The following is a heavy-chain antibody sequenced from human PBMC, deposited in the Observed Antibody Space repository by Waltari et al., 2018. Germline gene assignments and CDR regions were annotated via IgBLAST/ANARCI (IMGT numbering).Heavy chain of an antibody. Sequence: QVQLVQSGAEVKKPGASVKVSCKASGYTFTGYYMHWVRQAPGQGLEWMGWINPNSGGTNYAQKFQGWVTMTRDTSISTAYMGLSRLRSDDTAVYYCARDGYYGSGSYHRFYYYYGMDVWGQGTTVTVSS. V-gene: IGHV1-2*04. D-gene: IGHD3-10*01. CDR3: ARDGYYGSGSYHRFYYYYGMDV. J-gene: IGHJ6*02. CDR2: INPNSGGT. CDR1: GYTFTGYY.